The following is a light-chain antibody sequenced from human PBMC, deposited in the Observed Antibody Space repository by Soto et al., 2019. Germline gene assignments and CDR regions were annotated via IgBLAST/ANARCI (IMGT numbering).Light chain of an antibody. J-gene: IGLJ3*02. CDR2: SNN. V-gene: IGLV1-47*02. CDR1: SYNIGSNY. Sequence: QSVLTQPPSASGTPGQRATISCSGSSYNIGSNYVYWYQQLPGTAPKLLIYSNNQRPSGVPDRFSGSKSGTSASLAISGLRSEDEADYYCAACYDSLSGWVFGGGTKLTVL. CDR3: AACYDSLSGWV.